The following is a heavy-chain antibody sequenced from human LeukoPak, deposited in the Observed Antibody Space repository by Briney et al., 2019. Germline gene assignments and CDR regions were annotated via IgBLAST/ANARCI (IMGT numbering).Heavy chain of an antibody. D-gene: IGHD1-26*01. Sequence: ASVKVSCKASGYTFTSYGISWVRQAPGQGLEWMGWISAYNGNTNYAQKLQGRVTMTTDTSTSTAYMELRSLRSDDTAVYYCARAGLMEWELLPGAFDIWGQGTMVTVSS. J-gene: IGHJ3*02. CDR3: ARAGLMEWELLPGAFDI. CDR2: ISAYNGNT. CDR1: GYTFTSYG. V-gene: IGHV1-18*01.